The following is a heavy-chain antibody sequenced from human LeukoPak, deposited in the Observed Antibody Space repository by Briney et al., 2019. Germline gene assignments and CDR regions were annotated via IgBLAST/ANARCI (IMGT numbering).Heavy chain of an antibody. J-gene: IGHJ4*02. V-gene: IGHV4-4*02. CDR1: GGSISRTNW. CDR3: SRESGAFCPFGY. Sequence: SETLSLTCGVSGGSISRTNWWRWVRQPPGQGLEWIGEISLTGETNYNPSLNGRVTMSLDKSRNQLSLKPASVTAADTAIYSCSRESGAFCPFGYWGQGPLVIV. D-gene: IGHD1-26*01. CDR2: ISLTGET.